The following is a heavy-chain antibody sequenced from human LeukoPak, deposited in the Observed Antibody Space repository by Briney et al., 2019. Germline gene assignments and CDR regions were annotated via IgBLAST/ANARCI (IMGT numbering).Heavy chain of an antibody. CDR3: ARVYDFWSGYYPTFDY. J-gene: IGHJ4*02. CDR2: ISSSGSTI. V-gene: IGHV3-11*04. CDR1: GFTFSDYY. D-gene: IGHD3-3*01. Sequence: PGGSLRLSCAASGFTFSDYYMSWIRQAPGKGLEWVSCISSSGSTIYYADSVKGRFTISRDNAKNSLYLQMNSLRAEDTAVYYCARVYDFWSGYYPTFDYWGQGTLVTVSS.